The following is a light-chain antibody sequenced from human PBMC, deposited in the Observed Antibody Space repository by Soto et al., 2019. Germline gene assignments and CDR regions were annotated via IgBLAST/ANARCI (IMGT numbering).Light chain of an antibody. Sequence: QSALTQPASVSGSPGQSITISCTGTSSDIGAYNFVSWYQQHPGKAPKLMLYDVNIRPSGVSNRFSGSKSGNTASLTISGLQAEDEADYYCTLWTNSTTMIFGGGTKLTVL. CDR2: DVN. CDR3: TLWTNSTTMI. J-gene: IGLJ2*01. V-gene: IGLV2-14*03. CDR1: SSDIGAYNF.